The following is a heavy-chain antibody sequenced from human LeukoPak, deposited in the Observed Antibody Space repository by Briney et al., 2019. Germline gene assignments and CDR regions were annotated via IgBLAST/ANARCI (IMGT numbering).Heavy chain of an antibody. J-gene: IGHJ4*02. CDR3: ARDRYDILTMFDY. V-gene: IGHV1-69*13. CDR1: GGTFSSYA. Sequence: SVKVSCKASGGTFSSYAISWVRQAPGQGLEWMGGIIPIFGTANYAQKFQGRVTITADESTSTAYMELSSLRSEDTAVYYCARDRYDILTMFDYWGQGTLVTVSS. D-gene: IGHD3-9*01. CDR2: IIPIFGTA.